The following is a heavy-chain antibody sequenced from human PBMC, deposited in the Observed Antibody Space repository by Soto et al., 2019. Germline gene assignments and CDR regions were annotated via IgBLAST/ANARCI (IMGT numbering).Heavy chain of an antibody. J-gene: IGHJ3*02. CDR2: IYYSGST. CDR3: ARPYYYDSSGTKAIGAFDI. D-gene: IGHD3-22*01. CDR1: GGSISSSSYY. Sequence: PSETLSLTCTVSGGSISSSSYYWGWIRQPPGKGLEWIGSIYYSGSTYYNPSLKSRVTISVDTSKNQFSLKLSSVTAADTAVYYCARPYYYDSSGTKAIGAFDIWGQGTMVTVSS. V-gene: IGHV4-39*01.